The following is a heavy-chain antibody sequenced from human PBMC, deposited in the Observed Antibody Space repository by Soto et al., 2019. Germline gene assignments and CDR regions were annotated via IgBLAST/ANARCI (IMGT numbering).Heavy chain of an antibody. CDR2: IYFSGST. D-gene: IGHD6-13*01. CDR1: GGSISNGGYY. V-gene: IGHV4-31*11. Sequence: QLQLQESGPGLVKPSQTLSLTCAVSGGSISNGGYYWSWIRQHPGKGLECIGSIYFSGSTYYNPSRKSRVTISVATPKNQFSLKLSSVTAADTAVYYCARDSHSQQPNPRWGGGYMEVWGKGPTVTVSS. CDR3: ARDSHSQQPNPRWGGGYMEV. J-gene: IGHJ6*03.